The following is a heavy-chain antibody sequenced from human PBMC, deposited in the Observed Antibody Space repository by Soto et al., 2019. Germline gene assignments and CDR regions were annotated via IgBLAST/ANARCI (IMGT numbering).Heavy chain of an antibody. D-gene: IGHD2-2*01. Sequence: QVQLVQSGAEVKKPGSSVKVSCTASGDTFSSYAISWVRQAPEQGLEWMGGIIPIFGTANYAQKFQGRVTITADESTSTAYMDLSSLRSEDTAVYYCARGVVPAANEEYYFDYWGQGTLVTVSS. J-gene: IGHJ4*02. CDR2: IIPIFGTA. CDR1: GDTFSSYA. CDR3: ARGVVPAANEEYYFDY. V-gene: IGHV1-69*01.